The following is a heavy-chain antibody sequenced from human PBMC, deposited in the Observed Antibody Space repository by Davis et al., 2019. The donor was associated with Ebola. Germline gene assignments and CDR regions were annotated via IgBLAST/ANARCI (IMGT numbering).Heavy chain of an antibody. CDR2: IDWDDDK. Sequence: SGPTLVKPTQTLTLTCTFSGFSLSTSGMCVSWIRQPPGKALEWLALIDWDDDKYFSTSLKTRLTISKDTSKNQVVLTMTNMDPVDTATYYCARTSSSWYGYYYYYGMDVWGQGTTVTVSS. CDR1: GFSLSTSGMC. J-gene: IGHJ6*02. V-gene: IGHV2-70*01. CDR3: ARTSSSWYGYYYYYGMDV. D-gene: IGHD6-13*01.